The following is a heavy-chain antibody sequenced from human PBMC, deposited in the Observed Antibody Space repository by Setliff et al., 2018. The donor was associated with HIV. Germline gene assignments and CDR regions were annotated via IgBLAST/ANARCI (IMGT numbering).Heavy chain of an antibody. V-gene: IGHV4-31*03. CDR3: AREWRGRYYYYMDV. J-gene: IGHJ6*03. Sequence: SETLSLTCTVSGGSISSGGYYWSWIRQHPEKGLEWIGYIYYSGSAYYNPSLKSRVTIALDTSKNQFSLKLTSMAAADTAVYYCAREWRGRYYYYMDVWGKGTTVTVSS. CDR1: GGSISSGGYY. D-gene: IGHD3-10*01. CDR2: IYYSGSA.